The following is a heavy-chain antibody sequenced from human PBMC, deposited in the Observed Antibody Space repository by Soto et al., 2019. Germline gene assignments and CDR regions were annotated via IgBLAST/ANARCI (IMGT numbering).Heavy chain of an antibody. V-gene: IGHV4-61*01. CDR1: GGSVSSGSYY. CDR2: IYYSGST. Sequence: SLTCTVSGGSVSSGSYYWSWIRQPPGKGLEWIGYIYYSGSTNYNPSLKSRVTISVDTSKNTFYLQMNSLRAEDTAIYYCAKDRTSWHTWGFDYWGQGTLVTVSS. J-gene: IGHJ4*02. CDR3: AKDRTSWHTWGFDY. D-gene: IGHD6-13*01.